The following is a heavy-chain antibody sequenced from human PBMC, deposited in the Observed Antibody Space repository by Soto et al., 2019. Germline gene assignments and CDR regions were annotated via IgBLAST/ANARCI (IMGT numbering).Heavy chain of an antibody. J-gene: IGHJ4*02. CDR2: IYHSGST. D-gene: IGHD6-13*01. Sequence: SETLSLTCAVSGGSISSGGYSWSWIRQPPGKGLEWIGYIYHSGSTNYNPSLKSRVTISVDTSKNQFSLKLNSVTAADTAIYYCARFQDDSSWPNSPHFDYWGQGSLVTVSS. CDR3: ARFQDDSSWPNSPHFDY. V-gene: IGHV4-30-2*01. CDR1: GGSISSGGYS.